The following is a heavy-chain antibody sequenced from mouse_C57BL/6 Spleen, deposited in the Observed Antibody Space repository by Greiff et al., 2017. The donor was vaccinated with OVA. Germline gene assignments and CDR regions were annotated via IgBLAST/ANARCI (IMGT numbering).Heavy chain of an antibody. CDR2: IDPNNGGT. CDR1: GYTFTDYY. Sequence: VQLQQSGPELVKPGASVKISCKASGYTFTDYYMNWVKQSHGKSLEWIGDIDPNNGGTSYNQKFKGKATLTVDKSSSTAYMELRSLTSEDSAVYYCARSPEMDYWGQGTSVTVSS. CDR3: ARSPEMDY. J-gene: IGHJ4*01. V-gene: IGHV1-26*01.